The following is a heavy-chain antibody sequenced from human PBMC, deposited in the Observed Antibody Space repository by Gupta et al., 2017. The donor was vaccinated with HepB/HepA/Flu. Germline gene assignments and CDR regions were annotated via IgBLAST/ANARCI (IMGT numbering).Heavy chain of an antibody. D-gene: IGHD6-13*01. Sequence: QVQVVQSGAEVKKPGASVKVSCKASGYTFTGKGIHWVRQAPGQRLEWMGWINAGNGDTEYSQMCQGRVAITRDTSARTSNMELSSLRSEDTAVYYCAIWAGGIAARAVFDFWGQGTLVTVSS. J-gene: IGHJ4*02. CDR1: GYTFTGKG. V-gene: IGHV1-3*01. CDR3: AIWAGGIAARAVFDF. CDR2: INAGNGDT.